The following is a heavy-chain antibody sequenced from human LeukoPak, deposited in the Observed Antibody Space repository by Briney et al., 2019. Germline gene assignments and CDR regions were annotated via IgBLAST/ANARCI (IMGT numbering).Heavy chain of an antibody. CDR1: GFTFSSYS. Sequence: GGSLRLSCAASGFTFSSYSMNWVRQAPGRGLEWVSSISSSSSYIYYADSVKGRFTISRDNAKNSLYLQMNSLRAEDTAVYYCAGEVSSSWYVFDYWGQGTLVTASS. CDR2: ISSSSSYI. J-gene: IGHJ4*02. CDR3: AGEVSSSWYVFDY. V-gene: IGHV3-21*01. D-gene: IGHD6-13*01.